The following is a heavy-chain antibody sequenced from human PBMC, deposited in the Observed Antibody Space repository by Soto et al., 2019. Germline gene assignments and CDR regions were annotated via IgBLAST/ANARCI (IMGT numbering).Heavy chain of an antibody. D-gene: IGHD2-21*02. CDR1: GGSLKSGGYY. CDR3: ARVTAPGAFDI. J-gene: IGHJ3*02. Sequence: PSETLSLTCTVSGGSLKSGGYYWSWIRQHPGRGLEWIGYIYYTGRTYYNPSLESRVTISVDTSKNQFSLKLSSVTAADTAVYYCARVTAPGAFDIWGQGTMVTVS. V-gene: IGHV4-31*02. CDR2: IYYTGRT.